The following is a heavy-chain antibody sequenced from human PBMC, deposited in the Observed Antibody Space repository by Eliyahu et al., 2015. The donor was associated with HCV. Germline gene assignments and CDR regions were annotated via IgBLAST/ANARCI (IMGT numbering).Heavy chain of an antibody. CDR1: GXTXSSYS. Sequence: EVQLVESGGGLVKPGGSLXLSCAXXGXTXSSYSMNWVRQAPGKGLXWASSISSSSSYIYYADSVKGRFTISRDNAKNSLYLQMNSLRAEDTAVYYCARERSIAAAGKNYYFDYWGQGTLVTVSS. V-gene: IGHV3-21*01. J-gene: IGHJ4*02. D-gene: IGHD6-13*01. CDR3: ARERSIAAAGKNYYFDY. CDR2: ISSSSSYI.